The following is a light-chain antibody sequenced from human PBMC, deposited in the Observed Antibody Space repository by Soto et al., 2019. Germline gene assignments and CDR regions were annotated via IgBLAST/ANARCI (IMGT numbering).Light chain of an antibody. V-gene: IGKV4-1*01. CDR3: QQYYSTPLT. Sequence: DIVMTQSPDSLAVSLGERATINCKSSQSVLYSSNNKNYLAWYQQKPGQPPTLLIYWASTRESGVPDRFSGSGSGTDFTLNISSLQAEDVAVYYCQQYYSTPLTFGGGTKVEIK. J-gene: IGKJ4*01. CDR1: QSVLYSSNNKNY. CDR2: WAS.